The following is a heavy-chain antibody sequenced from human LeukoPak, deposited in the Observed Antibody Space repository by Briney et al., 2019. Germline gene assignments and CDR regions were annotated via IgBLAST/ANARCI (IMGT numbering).Heavy chain of an antibody. D-gene: IGHD1-20*01. J-gene: IGHJ6*02. Sequence: GGSLRLSCAGSGFTFSSYSMGWVRQAPGKGLEWLSYISSSSGTIYYADSVKGRFTISRDNSRSSLYLQMSSLTTEDTALYYCARPWYNWNDRAYYYYTMDVWGQGTTVTVSS. CDR1: GFTFSSYS. V-gene: IGHV3-48*04. CDR2: ISSSSGTI. CDR3: ARPWYNWNDRAYYYYTMDV.